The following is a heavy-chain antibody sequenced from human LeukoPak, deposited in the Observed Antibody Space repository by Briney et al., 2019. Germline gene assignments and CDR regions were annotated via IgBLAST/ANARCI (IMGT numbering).Heavy chain of an antibody. Sequence: SETLSLTCTVSGGSISGSSYYWGWIRQPPGTGLEWIGSIYYSGSTYYNPSLKSRVTISVDTSKNQFSLKLSSVTAADTAVYYCARVDDSSGYYYVIDYWGQGTLVTVSS. V-gene: IGHV4-39*07. CDR1: GGSISGSSYY. D-gene: IGHD3-22*01. CDR3: ARVDDSSGYYYVIDY. CDR2: IYYSGST. J-gene: IGHJ4*02.